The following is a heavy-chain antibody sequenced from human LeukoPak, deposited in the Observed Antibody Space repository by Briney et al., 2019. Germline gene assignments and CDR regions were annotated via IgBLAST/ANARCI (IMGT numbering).Heavy chain of an antibody. CDR2: ISSSSSTI. CDR3: AREVTTTFDY. CDR1: GFTFSSYS. Sequence: GGSLRLSCAASGFTFSSYSMNWVRQAPGKGLEWVSYISSSSSTIYYADSVKGRFTISRDNAKNSLCLQTNSLRDEDTAVYYCAREVTTTFDYWGQGTLVTVSS. V-gene: IGHV3-48*02. J-gene: IGHJ4*02. D-gene: IGHD4-11*01.